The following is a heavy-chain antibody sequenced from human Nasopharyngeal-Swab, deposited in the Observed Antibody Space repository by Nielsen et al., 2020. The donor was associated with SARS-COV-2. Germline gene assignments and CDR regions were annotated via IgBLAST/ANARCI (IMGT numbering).Heavy chain of an antibody. J-gene: IGHJ3*02. Sequence: SETLSLTCAVSGGSISSSNWWSWVSQPPGKGLEWIGEIYHSGRTNYNPSLKSRVTISVDKSKNQFSLKLTSVTAADTAVYYFARDNRTIIAQIGAFDIWGQGTMVTVSS. D-gene: IGHD3-22*01. CDR1: GGSISSSNW. CDR3: ARDNRTIIAQIGAFDI. CDR2: IYHSGRT. V-gene: IGHV4-4*02.